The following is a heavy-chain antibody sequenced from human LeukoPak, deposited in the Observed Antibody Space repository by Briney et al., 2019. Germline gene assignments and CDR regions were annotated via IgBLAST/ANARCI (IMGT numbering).Heavy chain of an antibody. CDR3: AKEGRPPRTGDYYNYLFDDT. J-gene: IGHJ5*02. Sequence: GGSLRLFCAASGFTFSSYGMHWVRQASGKGLEWAAFIRYDGSIKYYADSVKGRFTISRDNSKNTLFLQMNSLRAEDTALYYCAKEGRPPRTGDYYNYLFDDTWGQGTLVTVSS. CDR1: GFTFSSYG. CDR2: IRYDGSIK. D-gene: IGHD4-11*01. V-gene: IGHV3-30*02.